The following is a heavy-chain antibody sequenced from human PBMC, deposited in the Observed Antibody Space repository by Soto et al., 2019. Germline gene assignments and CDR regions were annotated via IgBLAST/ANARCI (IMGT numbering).Heavy chain of an antibody. Sequence: GGSLRLSCAASGFTFSDYYMSWIRQAPGKGLEWVSYISSSSSYTNYADSVKGRFTISRDNAKNSLYLQMNSLRAEDTAVYYCARGLLPYYDILTGYYPSNFDYWGQRTLGTVSS. D-gene: IGHD3-9*01. J-gene: IGHJ4*02. CDR2: ISSSSSYT. CDR3: ARGLLPYYDILTGYYPSNFDY. V-gene: IGHV3-11*05. CDR1: GFTFSDYY.